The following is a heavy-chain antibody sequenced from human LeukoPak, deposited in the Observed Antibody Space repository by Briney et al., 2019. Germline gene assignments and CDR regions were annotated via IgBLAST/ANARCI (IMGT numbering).Heavy chain of an antibody. CDR3: AKDRAPPYYYDSSGYYYGLGH. D-gene: IGHD3-22*01. CDR2: IWYDGSNK. CDR1: GFTFGSYG. J-gene: IGHJ4*02. Sequence: GGSLRLSCAASGFTFGSYGMHWVRQAPGKGLEWVAVIWYDGSNKYYADSVKGRFTISRDNSKNTLYLQMNSLRAEDTAVYYCAKDRAPPYYYDSSGYYYGLGHWGQGTLVTVSS. V-gene: IGHV3-30*02.